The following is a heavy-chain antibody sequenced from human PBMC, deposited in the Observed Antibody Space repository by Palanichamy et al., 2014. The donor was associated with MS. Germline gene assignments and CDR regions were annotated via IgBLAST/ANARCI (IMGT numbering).Heavy chain of an antibody. V-gene: IGHV4-34*01. CDR3: ARSPMGRRNIVVVSAVSRDWYFDL. Sequence: QVQLQQWGGRTVEAFGDPVPHLLCLWWVLQWFLLELDPPAPRKGLEWIGEINHSGSTNYNPSLKSRVSIPVDTSKNQFSLKLSSVTAADTAVYYCARSPMGRRNIVVVSAVSRDWYFDLWGRGTLVTVSS. J-gene: IGHJ2*01. CDR2: INHSGST. CDR1: WVLQWFL. D-gene: IGHD2-2*01.